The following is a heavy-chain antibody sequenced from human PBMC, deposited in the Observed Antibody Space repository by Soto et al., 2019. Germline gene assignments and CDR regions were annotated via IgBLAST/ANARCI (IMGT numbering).Heavy chain of an antibody. V-gene: IGHV3-23*01. Sequence: EVQLLESGGGWLQPGGSLRLSCAVSGFTFSTSAMSWVRQAPGKGLEWVSVISGSGGNTYYADSVKGRFTISRDNSKDTLYLQMNSLRAEDTAVYYCATATKTTVTTAFDPWGQGTLVTVSS. J-gene: IGHJ5*02. CDR1: GFTFSTSA. D-gene: IGHD4-17*01. CDR2: ISGSGGNT. CDR3: ATATKTTVTTAFDP.